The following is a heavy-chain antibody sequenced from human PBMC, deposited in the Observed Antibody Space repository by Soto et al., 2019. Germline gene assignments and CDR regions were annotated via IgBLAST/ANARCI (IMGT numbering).Heavy chain of an antibody. CDR2: IHYSGTT. CDR1: VDSISDTIYY. CDR3: ARNLKAVAAAMAY. D-gene: IGHD6-19*01. Sequence: SETLSLTCRVSVDSISDTIYYWGWVRQSPGKGLEWIGSIHYSGTTQFHPSLKTRVTISVDTSKNEFSLRLRSVTAADTAGYFCARNLKAVAAAMAYWGQGTPVTVSS. J-gene: IGHJ1*01. V-gene: IGHV4-39*01.